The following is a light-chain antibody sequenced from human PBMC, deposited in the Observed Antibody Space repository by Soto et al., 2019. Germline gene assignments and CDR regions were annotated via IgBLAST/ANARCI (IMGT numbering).Light chain of an antibody. J-gene: IGKJ2*01. V-gene: IGKV3D-11*01. CDR2: DAS. Sequence: EIVLTQSPATLSLSPGERATLSCRASQGVSSYLAWYQQKPGQAPRLLIYDASNRATGIPARFSGSGPGTDFTLTISSLVPEDFAVCDCQQRSKLHLYTFGQGTKLEIK. CDR1: QGVSSY. CDR3: QQRSKLHLYT.